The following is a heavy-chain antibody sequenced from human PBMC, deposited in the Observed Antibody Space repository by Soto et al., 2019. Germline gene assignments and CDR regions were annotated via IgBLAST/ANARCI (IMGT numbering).Heavy chain of an antibody. CDR3: ARGPDTFYCSSTSCYVRWIQLVKREQGQYYFDY. CDR2: INHSGST. J-gene: IGHJ4*02. Sequence: SETLSLTCAVYGGSFSGYYWSWIRQPPGKGLEWIGEINHSGSTNYNPSLKSRVTISVDTSKNQFSLKLSSVTAADTAVYYCARGPDTFYCSSTSCYVRWIQLVKREQGQYYFDYWGQGTLVTVSS. CDR1: GGSFSGYY. V-gene: IGHV4-34*01. D-gene: IGHD2-2*01.